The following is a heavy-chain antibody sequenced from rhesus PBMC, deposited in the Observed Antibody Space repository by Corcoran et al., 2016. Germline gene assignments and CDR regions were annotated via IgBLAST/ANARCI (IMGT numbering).Heavy chain of an antibody. J-gene: IGHJ4*01. D-gene: IGHD6-25*01. CDR2: IYGSGGST. CDR1: GGSISSSNW. V-gene: IGHV4-93*02. CDR3: ARRAIAAADFDY. Sequence: QVQLQESGPAVVKPSETLSLTCAVSGGSISSSNWWSWIRQYPGKGLELIGGIYGSGGSTEYNPSLKSRVTISVDTSKNKFSLRLSSVTAADTAVYYCARRAIAAADFDYWGQGVLVTVSS.